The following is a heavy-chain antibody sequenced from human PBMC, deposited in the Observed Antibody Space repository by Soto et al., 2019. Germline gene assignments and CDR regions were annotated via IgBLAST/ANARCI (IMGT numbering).Heavy chain of an antibody. Sequence: PGGSLRLSCAASGFTFSSYVMSWVRQGPGKGLEWVSGISGSGSNTYYADSVRGRFTISRDNSKNTLYLQMNSLRAEDTAVYYSAKVPYNNWNYLYFEYWGQGTLVTVSS. CDR2: ISGSGSNT. D-gene: IGHD1-7*01. V-gene: IGHV3-23*01. CDR3: AKVPYNNWNYLYFEY. CDR1: GFTFSSYV. J-gene: IGHJ4*02.